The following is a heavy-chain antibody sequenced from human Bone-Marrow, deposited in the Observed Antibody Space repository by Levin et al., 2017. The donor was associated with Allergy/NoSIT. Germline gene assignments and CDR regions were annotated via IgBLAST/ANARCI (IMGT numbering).Heavy chain of an antibody. D-gene: IGHD3-3*01. Sequence: LSLTCAASGFTFDTYAMHWVRQAPGKGLEWVAAMSNDGNNKYYADSVKGRFTISRDTSKNTLYLQMDSLRAEDTAVYYCARDGYYDLFSGWIVYYYYGMDVWGQGTTVTVSS. CDR1: GFTFDTYA. CDR2: MSNDGNNK. CDR3: ARDGYYDLFSGWIVYYYYGMDV. J-gene: IGHJ6*02. V-gene: IGHV3-30*04.